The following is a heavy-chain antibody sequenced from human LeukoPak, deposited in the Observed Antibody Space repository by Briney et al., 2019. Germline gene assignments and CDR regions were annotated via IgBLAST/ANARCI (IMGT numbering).Heavy chain of an antibody. Sequence: VASVKVSRKASGGTFSSYAISWVRQAPGQGLEWMGGIIPIFGTANYAQKFQGRVTITADESTSTAYMELSSLRSEDTAVYYCAREGTIDDSSGYYYFQHWGQGTLVTVSS. J-gene: IGHJ1*01. V-gene: IGHV1-69*13. CDR2: IIPIFGTA. D-gene: IGHD3-22*01. CDR1: GGTFSSYA. CDR3: AREGTIDDSSGYYYFQH.